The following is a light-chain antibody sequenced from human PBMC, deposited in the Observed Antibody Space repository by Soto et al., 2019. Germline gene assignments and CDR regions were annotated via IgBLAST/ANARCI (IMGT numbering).Light chain of an antibody. J-gene: IGKJ1*01. V-gene: IGKV3-15*01. CDR1: QSVSCH. CDR2: GAS. Sequence: ERVMTQSPATLSVSPGERATLACRASQSVSCHLAWYQQKPGQAPRLLIYGASTRATGIPARFSGSGSGTEFTLTISSLQSEDLAVYYCQQFNNWPRSFGQGTKVEIK. CDR3: QQFNNWPRS.